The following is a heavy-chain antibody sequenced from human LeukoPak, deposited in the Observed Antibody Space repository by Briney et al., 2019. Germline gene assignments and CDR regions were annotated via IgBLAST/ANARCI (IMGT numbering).Heavy chain of an antibody. J-gene: IGHJ4*02. D-gene: IGHD3-10*01. CDR3: AKYGSGSYYNGLY. CDR1: GFTFSTYN. V-gene: IGHV3-23*01. CDR2: VGGTDGRT. Sequence: GGSLRLSCAASGFTFSTYNMNWVRQAPGKGLEWVSAVGGTDGRTYYAAFVKGRFTIYRDNSKNTLYLQMNSLRDEDTAVYYCAKYGSGSYYNGLYWGQGTLVTVSS.